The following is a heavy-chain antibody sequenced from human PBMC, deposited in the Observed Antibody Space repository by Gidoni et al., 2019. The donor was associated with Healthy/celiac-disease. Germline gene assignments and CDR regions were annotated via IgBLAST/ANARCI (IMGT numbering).Heavy chain of an antibody. V-gene: IGHV3-23*01. CDR3: AKAVVAAFFAFDY. Sequence: EVQLLESGGGLVQPGGSLRLSCAASGFTFSSYAMSWVRQAPGKGLEWVSAISGSGGSTYYADSVEGRFTISRDNSKNTLYLQMNSLRAEDTAVYYCAKAVVAAFFAFDYWGQGTLVTVSS. CDR2: ISGSGGST. J-gene: IGHJ4*02. CDR1: GFTFSSYA. D-gene: IGHD2-15*01.